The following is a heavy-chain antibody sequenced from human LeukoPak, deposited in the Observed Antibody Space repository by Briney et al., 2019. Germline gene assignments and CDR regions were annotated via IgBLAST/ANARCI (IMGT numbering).Heavy chain of an antibody. V-gene: IGHV6-1*01. CDR2: TYYRSSKWNY. CDR3: ARGRYSGFDI. J-gene: IGHJ3*02. Sequence: SQTLSLTCAISGDSVSSSSIAWNWIRQSPSRGLEWLGRTYYRSSKWNYEYAVSVKSRINVNLDTFRDQLSLQLNSVPPEDTAVYYCARGRYSGFDIWGQGTMVTVSA. D-gene: IGHD2-21*01. CDR1: GDSVSSSSIA.